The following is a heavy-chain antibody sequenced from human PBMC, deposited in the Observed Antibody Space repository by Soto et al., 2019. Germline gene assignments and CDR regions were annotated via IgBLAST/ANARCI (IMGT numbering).Heavy chain of an antibody. CDR2: INHSGST. D-gene: IGHD6-13*01. CDR1: GGSFSGYY. V-gene: IGHV4-34*01. Sequence: SETLSLTCAVYGGSFSGYYWSWIRQPPGKGLEWIGEINHSGSTNYNPSLKSRVTISVDTSKNQFSLKLSSVTAADTAVYYCTYSSSWYNYYYGMDAWGQGTTVTVSS. J-gene: IGHJ6*02. CDR3: TYSSSWYNYYYGMDA.